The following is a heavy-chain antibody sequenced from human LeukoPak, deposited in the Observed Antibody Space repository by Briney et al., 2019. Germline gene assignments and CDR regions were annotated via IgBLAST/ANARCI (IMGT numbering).Heavy chain of an antibody. CDR3: ARERGIAVAGTLNAFDI. CDR2: IDYSGST. Sequence: SETLSLTCTVSGGAISGYYWSWIRQPPGKGLEGIGYIDYSGSTNYNPSLKSRVTISADTSKHQFSLKLSSVTAADTAVYYCARERGIAVAGTLNAFDIWGQGTMVTVPS. V-gene: IGHV4-59*01. J-gene: IGHJ3*02. CDR1: GGAISGYY. D-gene: IGHD6-19*01.